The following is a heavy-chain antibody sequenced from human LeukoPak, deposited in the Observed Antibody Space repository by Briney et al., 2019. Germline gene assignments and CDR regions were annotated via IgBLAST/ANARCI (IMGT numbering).Heavy chain of an antibody. Sequence: SETLSLTCAVSGYSISSGYYWGWIRQPPGKGLEWIGSIYHSGSTYYNPSLKSRVTISVDTSKNQFSLKLSSVTAADTAVYYCARPKPRYCSSTSCPGSFDYWGQGTLVTVSS. CDR3: ARPKPRYCSSTSCPGSFDY. CDR2: IYHSGST. CDR1: GYSISSGYY. V-gene: IGHV4-38-2*01. D-gene: IGHD2-2*01. J-gene: IGHJ4*02.